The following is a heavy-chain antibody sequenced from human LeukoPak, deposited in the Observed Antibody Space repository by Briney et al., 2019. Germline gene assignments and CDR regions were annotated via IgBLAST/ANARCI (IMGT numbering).Heavy chain of an antibody. V-gene: IGHV3-23*01. J-gene: IGHJ4*02. CDR1: GFTFSSYA. CDR3: ARPYCSSTSCYNFRASYFDY. Sequence: PGGSLRLSCAASGFTFSSYAMSWVRQAPGKGLEWVSAISGSGGSTYYADSVKGRFTISRDNSKNTLYLQMNSLRAEDTAVYYCARPYCSSTSCYNFRASYFDYWGQRTLVTVSS. D-gene: IGHD2-2*02. CDR2: ISGSGGST.